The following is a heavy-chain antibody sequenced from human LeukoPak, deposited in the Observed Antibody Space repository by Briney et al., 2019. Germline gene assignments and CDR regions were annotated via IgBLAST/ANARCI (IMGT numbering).Heavy chain of an antibody. V-gene: IGHV1-2*02. D-gene: IGHD6-19*01. CDR1: GYTFTGYY. Sequence: GASVKVSCKASGYTFTGYYMHWVRQAPGQGLEWMGWINPNGGGTYYAQKFQGRVTMTRDTSISTAYMDLSRLTSDDTAVYYCAPTATYSSGWFYFDYWGQGTLVTVSS. CDR3: APTATYSSGWFYFDY. CDR2: INPNGGGT. J-gene: IGHJ4*01.